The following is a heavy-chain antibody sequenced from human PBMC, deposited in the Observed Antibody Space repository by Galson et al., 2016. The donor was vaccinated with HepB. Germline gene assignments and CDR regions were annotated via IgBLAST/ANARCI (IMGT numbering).Heavy chain of an antibody. Sequence: SLRLSCAGSGFTFSSYWMTWVRQAPGKGLEWIGEVFHSETTNYNPSLKSRVTISVDTSKNQFTLKMTSVTAADSAVYYCARTEFGEVATTTSMVGYWGQGTLVSVSS. CDR1: GFTFSSYW. J-gene: IGHJ4*02. V-gene: IGHV4-4*02. CDR2: VFHSETT. D-gene: IGHD1-1*01. CDR3: ARTEFGEVATTTSMVGY.